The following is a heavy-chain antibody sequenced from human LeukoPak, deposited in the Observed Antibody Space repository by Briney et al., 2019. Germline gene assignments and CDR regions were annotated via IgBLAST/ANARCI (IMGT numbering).Heavy chain of an antibody. CDR2: INHSGST. D-gene: IGHD1-7*01. Sequence: SETLSLTCAVYGVSFSGYQWSWIRQPPGKGLECIGEINHSGSTNYNPSLKSRFTISVETSKKQFSLKLGSVTAADTAVYYCASPGQLGTFYYGMDVWGQGTTVTVS. CDR3: ASPGQLGTFYYGMDV. J-gene: IGHJ6*02. V-gene: IGHV4-34*01. CDR1: GVSFSGYQ.